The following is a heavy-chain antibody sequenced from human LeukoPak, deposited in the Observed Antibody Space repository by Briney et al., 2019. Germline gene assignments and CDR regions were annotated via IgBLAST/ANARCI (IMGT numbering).Heavy chain of an antibody. CDR1: GGSISSYY. V-gene: IGHV4-59*01. J-gene: IGHJ4*02. D-gene: IGHD2-15*01. CDR3: GRGGGGGRGYCSGGSCPFDY. CDR2: IYNSGNT. Sequence: PSETLSLTCTVSGGSISSYYWSWIRQPPGKGLEWSGYIYNSGNTNYSPSLKSRVTISVDTPKNQFSLKLSSVTAADTALYYCGRGGGGGRGYCSGGSCPFDYWGQGTLVTVSS.